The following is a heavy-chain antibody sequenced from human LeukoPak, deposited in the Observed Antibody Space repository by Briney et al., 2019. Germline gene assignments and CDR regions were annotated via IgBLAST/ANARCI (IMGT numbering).Heavy chain of an antibody. CDR3: AKDKSVSADYYFDY. CDR1: GFTFNTYG. V-gene: IGHV3-30*19. Sequence: GGSLRLSCVASGFTFNTYGMHWVRQAPGKGLEWLTVISTDGNDKHYADSVKGRFTVSRDNSKNTLFLQMNNLRTEDTAVYYCAKDKSVSADYYFDYWGQGTLVTVSS. D-gene: IGHD5/OR15-5a*01. J-gene: IGHJ4*02. CDR2: ISTDGNDK.